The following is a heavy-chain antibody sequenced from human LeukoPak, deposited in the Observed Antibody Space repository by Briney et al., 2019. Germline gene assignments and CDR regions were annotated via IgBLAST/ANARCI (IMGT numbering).Heavy chain of an antibody. J-gene: IGHJ4*02. D-gene: IGHD2-15*01. V-gene: IGHV3-7*01. CDR1: GFSFSSYW. CDR2: IKQDGSDK. Sequence: GGSLRLSCAASGFSFSSYWMSWVRQAPGKGLEWVANIKQDGSDKYYVDSVKGRFTISRDNAKNSVYLQMSSLRVEDTAVYYCARDGYGIDYWGQGTLVTVSS. CDR3: ARDGYGIDY.